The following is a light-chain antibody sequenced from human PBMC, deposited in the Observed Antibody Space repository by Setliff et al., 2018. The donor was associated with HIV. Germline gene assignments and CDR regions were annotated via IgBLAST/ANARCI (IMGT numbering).Light chain of an antibody. Sequence: EIVMTQSPATLSVSPGERVTLSCRASQSISRNLAWYQQKPGQAPRLLIYDTSIRTTGLPGRFSGSGSGTEFTLTISSLQSEDVAVYYCQQYHNWPPITCGQGTRLEIK. CDR3: QQYHNWPPIT. CDR1: QSISRN. V-gene: IGKV3-15*01. J-gene: IGKJ5*01. CDR2: DTS.